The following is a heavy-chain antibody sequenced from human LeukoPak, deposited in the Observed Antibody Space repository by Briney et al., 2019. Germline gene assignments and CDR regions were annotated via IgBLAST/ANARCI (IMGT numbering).Heavy chain of an antibody. CDR3: ARDQFAIAVAGSLGY. V-gene: IGHV3-33*01. CDR1: GFTFSNYG. CDR2: IWYDGSNK. J-gene: IGHJ4*02. Sequence: GGSLRLSCAASGFTFSNYGMHWVRQAPGKGLEWVALIWYDGSNKYYTDSVKGRLTISRDNSKDTLFLQMNGLRAEDTAVYYCARDQFAIAVAGSLGYWGQGTLVTVSS. D-gene: IGHD6-19*01.